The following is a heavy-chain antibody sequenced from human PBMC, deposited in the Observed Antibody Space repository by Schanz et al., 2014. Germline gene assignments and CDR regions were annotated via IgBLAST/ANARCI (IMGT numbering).Heavy chain of an antibody. J-gene: IGHJ4*02. V-gene: IGHV1-46*01. CDR1: GYTFTGYY. Sequence: QVQLVQSGAEVKKPGASVKVSCKASGYTFTGYYMHWVRQAPGQGLEWMGMINPSGGSTTYAQKFQGRVTMTRDTSTSTVYMELSSLRSEDTAVYYCARGGYSSGWYDRDIAHFDYWGQGTLVTVSS. CDR3: ARGGYSSGWYDRDIAHFDY. CDR2: INPSGGST. D-gene: IGHD6-19*01.